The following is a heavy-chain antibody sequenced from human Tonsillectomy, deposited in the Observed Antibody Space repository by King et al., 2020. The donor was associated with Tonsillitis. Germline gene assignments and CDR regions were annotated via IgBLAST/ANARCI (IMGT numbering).Heavy chain of an antibody. D-gene: IGHD2-2*01. CDR3: ARHPLYCSSTSCPSDKYYYYYYGMDV. Sequence: LQLQESGPGLVKPSETLSLTCTVSGGSISSSSYYWGWIRQPPGKGLEWIGSIYYSGSTYYNPSLKSRVTKSVDTSKNQFSLKLTSVTAADTAVYYCARHPLYCSSTSCPSDKYYYYYYGMDVWGQGTTVTVSS. CDR1: GGSISSSSYY. CDR2: IYYSGST. J-gene: IGHJ6*02. V-gene: IGHV4-39*01.